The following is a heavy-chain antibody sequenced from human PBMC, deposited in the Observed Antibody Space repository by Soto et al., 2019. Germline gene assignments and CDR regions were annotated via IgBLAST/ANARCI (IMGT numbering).Heavy chain of an antibody. V-gene: IGHV1-69*06. D-gene: IGHD3-3*01. CDR1: GGTLSRFISYP. Sequence: QVQLVQSGAEVKKPGSSVKVSCEASGGTLSRFISYPINWVRQAPGQGLEWMGGIVPNIGTVNYAQKFQGRLTITANKSPGTAYMELSNLRSEDTALYYCARRDTSGFLRYFDNWGQGTLVTVSS. CDR3: ARRDTSGFLRYFDN. J-gene: IGHJ4*02. CDR2: IVPNIGTV.